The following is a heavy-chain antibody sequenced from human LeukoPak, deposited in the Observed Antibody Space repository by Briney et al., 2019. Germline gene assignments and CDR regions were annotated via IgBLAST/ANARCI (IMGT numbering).Heavy chain of an antibody. J-gene: IGHJ4*02. CDR1: GFDFSIYG. CDR2: INSRGNYI. D-gene: IGHD3-10*01. CDR3: ARRREYGSGSDWL. Sequence: GGSLRLSCAASGFDFSIYGMNWVRQAPGKGLEWVSSINSRGNYIYYSDSLKGRFTISRDNARSALYLQMSSLRAEDTAVYYCARRREYGSGSDWLWGQGTLVTVSS. V-gene: IGHV3-21*01.